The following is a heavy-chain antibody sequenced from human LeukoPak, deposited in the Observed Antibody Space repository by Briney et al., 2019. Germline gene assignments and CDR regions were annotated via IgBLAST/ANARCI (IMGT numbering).Heavy chain of an antibody. CDR1: GGSISSSNW. V-gene: IGHV4-4*02. Sequence: SGTLSLTCAVSGGSISSSNWWSWVRRPPGKGLEWIGEIYHSGSTNYNPSLKSRVTISVDKSKNQFSLKLSSVTAADTAVYYCAREDVAVAGTVYYWGQGTLVTVSS. J-gene: IGHJ4*02. CDR2: IYHSGST. D-gene: IGHD6-19*01. CDR3: AREDVAVAGTVYY.